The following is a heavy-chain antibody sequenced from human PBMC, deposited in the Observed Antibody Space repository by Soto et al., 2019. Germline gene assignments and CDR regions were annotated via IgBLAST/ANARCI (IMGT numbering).Heavy chain of an antibody. CDR1: GSTFRNAW. J-gene: IGHJ3*02. CDR3: TTDHCSSTSCYDAFDI. V-gene: IGHV3-15*01. CDR2: IKSKTDGGTT. D-gene: IGHD2-2*01. Sequence: GGSLRPSCAASGSTFRNAWMSWVRQAPGKGLEWVGRIKSKTDGGTTDYAAPVKGRFTISRDDSKNTLYLQMNSLKTEDTAVYYCTTDHCSSTSCYDAFDIWGQGTMVTVSS.